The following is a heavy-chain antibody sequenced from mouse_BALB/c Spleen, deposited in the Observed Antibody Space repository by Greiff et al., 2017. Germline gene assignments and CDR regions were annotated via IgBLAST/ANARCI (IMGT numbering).Heavy chain of an antibody. D-gene: IGHD1-2*01. J-gene: IGHJ4*01. CDR2: ISNGGGSI. CDR3: ARLLRLDAMDY. V-gene: IGHV5-12-2*01. CDR1: GFPFSSCT. Sequence: EVQLVESGGGLVQPGGSLKLSCAASGFPFSSCTMSWVRQTPEKRLEWVAYISNGGGSIYYPDTVKGRFTIPRDNAKNTLYLQMSSLKSEDTAMYYCARLLRLDAMDYWGQGTSVTVSS.